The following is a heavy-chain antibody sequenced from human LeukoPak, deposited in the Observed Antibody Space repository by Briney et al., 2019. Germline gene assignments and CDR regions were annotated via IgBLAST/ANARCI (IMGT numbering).Heavy chain of an antibody. Sequence: PSETLSLTCTVSGGSISSYYWSWIRQPPGKGLEWIGYIYTSGCTNYNPSLKSRVTISVDTSKNQFSLKLSSVTAADTAVYYCASYGYSGYDSYVVYWGQGTLVTVSS. CDR3: ASYGYSGYDSYVVY. J-gene: IGHJ4*02. CDR2: IYTSGCT. V-gene: IGHV4-4*09. D-gene: IGHD5-12*01. CDR1: GGSISSYY.